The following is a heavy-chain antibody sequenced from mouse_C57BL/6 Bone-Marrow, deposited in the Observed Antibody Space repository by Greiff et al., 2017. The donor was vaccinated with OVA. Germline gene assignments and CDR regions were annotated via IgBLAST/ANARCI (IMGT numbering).Heavy chain of an antibody. V-gene: IGHV1-26*01. D-gene: IGHD2-2*01. Sequence: VQLQQSGPELVKPGASVKISCKASGYTFTDYYMNWVKQSHGKSLEWIGDINPNNGGTSYNQKFKGKATLTVDKSSSTAYMELRSLTSEDSAVYYCASLYGYDGGFAYWGQGTLVTVSA. CDR3: ASLYGYDGGFAY. J-gene: IGHJ3*01. CDR2: INPNNGGT. CDR1: GYTFTDYY.